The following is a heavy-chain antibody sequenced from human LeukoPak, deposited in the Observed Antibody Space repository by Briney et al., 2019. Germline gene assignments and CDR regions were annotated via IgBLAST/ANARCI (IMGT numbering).Heavy chain of an antibody. V-gene: IGHV3-30*04. J-gene: IGHJ4*02. CDR3: ARRDSTNVGSSSDY. CDR1: GFTFSSYA. Sequence: GMSLRLSCAASGFTFSSYAIHWVRQAPGKGLEWVAVISYDGSNKYYADSVKGRFTISRDNAKNSLYLQMNSLRAEDTAVYYCARRDSTNVGSSSDYWGQGTLVTVSS. D-gene: IGHD6-6*01. CDR2: ISYDGSNK.